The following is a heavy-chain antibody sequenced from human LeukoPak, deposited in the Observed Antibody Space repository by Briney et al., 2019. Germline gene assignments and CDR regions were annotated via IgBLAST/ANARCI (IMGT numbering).Heavy chain of an antibody. V-gene: IGHV4-39*07. CDR2: IYYSGST. CDR1: DSSIISSSYY. D-gene: IGHD5-12*01. Sequence: PSETLSLTCTVSDSSIISSSYYWGWIRQPPGKGLEWIGSIYYSGSTSYNPSLKSRVTMSVDTSENQFSLKLSSVTAADTAVYYCARVGYISGYYPFDQWGQGTQVTVSS. J-gene: IGHJ4*02. CDR3: ARVGYISGYYPFDQ.